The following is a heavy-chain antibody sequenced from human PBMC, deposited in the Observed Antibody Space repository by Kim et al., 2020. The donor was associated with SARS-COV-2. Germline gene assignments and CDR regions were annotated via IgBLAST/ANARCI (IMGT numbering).Heavy chain of an antibody. D-gene: IGHD3-22*01. Sequence: SSSYIYYAESVKGRFNISRDNAKNSLYLQMNSLRAEDTAVYYCAATMIVVAWGQGTLVTVSS. J-gene: IGHJ4*02. CDR3: AATMIVVA. V-gene: IGHV3-21*01. CDR2: SSSYI.